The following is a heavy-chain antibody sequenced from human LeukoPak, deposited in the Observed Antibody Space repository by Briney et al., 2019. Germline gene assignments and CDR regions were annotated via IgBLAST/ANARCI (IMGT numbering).Heavy chain of an antibody. D-gene: IGHD5-12*01. Sequence: GGSLRLSRAASGFTFSSYGMHWVRQAPGKGLEWVAVIWYDGSNKYYADSVKGRFTISRDNSKNTLYLQMNSLRAEDTAVYYCARDTIVATRQGYYYYGMDVWGKGTTGTVSS. CDR3: ARDTIVATRQGYYYYGMDV. CDR1: GFTFSSYG. J-gene: IGHJ6*04. CDR2: IWYDGSNK. V-gene: IGHV3-33*01.